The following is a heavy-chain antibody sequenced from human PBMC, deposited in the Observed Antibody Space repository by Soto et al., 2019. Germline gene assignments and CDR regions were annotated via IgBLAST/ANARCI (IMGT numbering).Heavy chain of an antibody. V-gene: IGHV1-8*01. J-gene: IGHJ4*02. Sequence: ASVKVSCKTSGYTFSDYDIAWVRQAFGQGLEWMGWMNPDSANTGYAQKFQGRVTMTRDTSIDTAYMELNSLTSEDTAIYYCARALRNGLLSDFWGQGTQVTVSS. CDR2: MNPDSANT. CDR1: GYTFSDYD. CDR3: ARALRNGLLSDF. D-gene: IGHD4-17*01.